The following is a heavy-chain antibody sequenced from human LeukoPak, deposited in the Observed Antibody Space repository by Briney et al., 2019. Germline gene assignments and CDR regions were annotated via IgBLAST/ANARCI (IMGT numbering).Heavy chain of an antibody. CDR3: ARGPTTIRGDRTKWFDP. J-gene: IGHJ5*02. CDR2: IYHSGST. CDR1: GYSISSGYY. D-gene: IGHD3-10*01. Sequence: SETLSLTCTVSGYSISSGYYWGWIRQPPGKGLEWIGSIYHSGSTYYNPSLKSRVTISVDTSKNQFSLKLSSVTAADTAVYYCARGPTTIRGDRTKWFDPWGQGTLVTVSS. V-gene: IGHV4-38-2*02.